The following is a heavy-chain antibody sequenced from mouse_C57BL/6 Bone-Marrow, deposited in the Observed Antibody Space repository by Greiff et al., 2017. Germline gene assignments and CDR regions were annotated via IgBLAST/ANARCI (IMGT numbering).Heavy chain of an antibody. CDR3: ARGDTTVGDD. J-gene: IGHJ2*01. V-gene: IGHV1-64*01. Sequence: QVQLQQPGAELVKPGASVKLSCKASGYTFTSYWMHWVKPRPGPGLEWIGMIHPNSGSPNYNEKFKSKATLTVDKSSCTAYMQLSRLTSEVYAVYYCARGDTTVGDDWGKGTTLTVSS. D-gene: IGHD1-1*01. CDR2: IHPNSGSP. CDR1: GYTFTSYW.